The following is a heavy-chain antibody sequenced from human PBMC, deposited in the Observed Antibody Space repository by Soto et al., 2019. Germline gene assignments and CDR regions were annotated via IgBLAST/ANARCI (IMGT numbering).Heavy chain of an antibody. CDR2: ISAYNGNT. CDR3: ARVSLRRLWDFWSGYSPWFDD. CDR1: GYTFTSYG. V-gene: IGHV1-18*01. D-gene: IGHD3-3*01. J-gene: IGHJ4*02. Sequence: GASVKVSCKASGYTFTSYGISWVRQAPGQGLEWMGWISAYNGNTNYAQKLQGRVTMTTDTSTSTAYMELRSLRSDDTAVYYCARVSLRRLWDFWSGYSPWFDDWGQGTRVTVAS.